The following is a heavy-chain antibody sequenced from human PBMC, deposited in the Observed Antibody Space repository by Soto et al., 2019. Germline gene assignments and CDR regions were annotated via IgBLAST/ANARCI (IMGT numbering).Heavy chain of an antibody. CDR2: ISGSGGST. J-gene: IGHJ6*02. Sequence: GGSLRLSCAASGFTFSSYAMSWVRQAPGKGLEWVSAISGSGGSTYYADSVKGRFTISRDNSKNTLYLQMNSLRAEDTAVYYCAKDFFTDFWSGYYIRRRSHYYYGMDVWGQGTTVTVSS. D-gene: IGHD3-3*01. CDR3: AKDFFTDFWSGYYIRRRSHYYYGMDV. V-gene: IGHV3-23*01. CDR1: GFTFSSYA.